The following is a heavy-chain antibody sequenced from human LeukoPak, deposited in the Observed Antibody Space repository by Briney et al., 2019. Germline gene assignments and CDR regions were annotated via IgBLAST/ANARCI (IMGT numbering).Heavy chain of an antibody. CDR2: ISAYNGNT. D-gene: IGHD6-6*01. J-gene: IGHJ4*02. Sequence: ASVKVSCKASGYTFTSYGISWVRQAPGQGLEWMGWISAYNGNTNYAQKLQGRVTMTTDTSTSTAYMELRSLRSDDTAVYYCARVSVGSSSGLLAGVDYWGQGTLVTVSS. CDR1: GYTFTSYG. V-gene: IGHV1-18*01. CDR3: ARVSVGSSSGLLAGVDY.